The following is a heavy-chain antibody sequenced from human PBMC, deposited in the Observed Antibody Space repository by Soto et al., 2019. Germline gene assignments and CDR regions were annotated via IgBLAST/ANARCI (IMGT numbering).Heavy chain of an antibody. Sequence: EVQLVESGGGLVQPGGSLRLSCAASGFTVSSNYMSWVRQAPGKGLEWVSVIYSGGSTYYADSVKGRFTISRDNSKNTLYLQMNSLRAEDTAVHYCARALLPDYDFWSGYYYFDYWGQGTLVTVSS. CDR1: GFTVSSNY. D-gene: IGHD3-3*01. J-gene: IGHJ4*02. V-gene: IGHV3-66*01. CDR2: IYSGGST. CDR3: ARALLPDYDFWSGYYYFDY.